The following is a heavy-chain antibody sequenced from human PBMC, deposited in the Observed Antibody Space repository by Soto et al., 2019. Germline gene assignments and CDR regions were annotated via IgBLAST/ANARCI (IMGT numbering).Heavy chain of an antibody. J-gene: IGHJ4*02. CDR2: VFHSGRT. D-gene: IGHD1-26*01. Sequence: QVQLQESGPRLVKPSETLTLTCTVSGGSVSSASYYWSWIRQPPGKGLEWIGNVFHSGRTDYNPSLKSRLSISVDTSKIHLSLNLNSVTAADAAVYYCAGGGYSGSGCLDYWGQGTLVTVSS. V-gene: IGHV4-61*03. CDR1: GGSVSSASYY. CDR3: AGGGYSGSGCLDY.